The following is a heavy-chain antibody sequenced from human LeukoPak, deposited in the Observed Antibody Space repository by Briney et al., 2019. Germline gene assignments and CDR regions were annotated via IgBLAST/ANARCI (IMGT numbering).Heavy chain of an antibody. CDR3: ARELTVFDALDI. CDR2: ISSSGRNI. CDR1: RFTFSTYE. V-gene: IGHV3-48*03. J-gene: IGHJ3*02. D-gene: IGHD4-17*01. Sequence: GGSLRLSCAASRFTFSTYEMNWVRQAPGKGLEWVSYISSSGRNIDYADSVKGRFIISRDNAKNSLFLQMNSLRAEDTAVYYCARELTVFDALDIWGQGTMITVSS.